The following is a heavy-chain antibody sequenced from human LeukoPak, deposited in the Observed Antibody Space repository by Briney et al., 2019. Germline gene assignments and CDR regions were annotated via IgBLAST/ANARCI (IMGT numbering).Heavy chain of an antibody. CDR2: ISGSGATT. CDR3: ARNRAGSMRTFDY. CDR1: GFTFSDYA. V-gene: IGHV3-23*01. D-gene: IGHD2/OR15-2a*01. J-gene: IGHJ4*02. Sequence: GGSLRLSCAASGFTFSDYAMSWVRQAPGKGLERVSVISGSGATTYYADSVRGRFSISRDNSKSTLYLQMNSLRAEDTAIYYCARNRAGSMRTFDYWGQGTLVTVSS.